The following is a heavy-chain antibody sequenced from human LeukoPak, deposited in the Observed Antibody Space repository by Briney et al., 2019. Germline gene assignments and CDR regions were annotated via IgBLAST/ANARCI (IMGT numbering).Heavy chain of an antibody. J-gene: IGHJ4*02. V-gene: IGHV3-53*01. CDR1: GFTVSSNY. CDR3: ASGYSSGWYPFDY. Sequence: PGGSLRLSCAASGFTVSSNYMSWVRQAPGEGLEWVSVIYSGGSTYYADSVKGRFTISRDNSKNTLYLQMNSLRAEDTAVYYCASGYSSGWYPFDYWGQGTLVTVSS. CDR2: IYSGGST. D-gene: IGHD6-19*01.